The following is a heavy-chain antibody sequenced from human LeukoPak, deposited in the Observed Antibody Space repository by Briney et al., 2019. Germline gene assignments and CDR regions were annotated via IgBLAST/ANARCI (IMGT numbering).Heavy chain of an antibody. D-gene: IGHD2-2*01. Sequence: IRYDGSNKYYADSVKGRFTISRDNSKNTLYLQMNSLRAEDTAVYYCVGCSSTSRYDAFDIWGQGTMVTVSS. CDR2: IRYDGSNK. J-gene: IGHJ3*02. V-gene: IGHV3-30*02. CDR3: VGCSSTSRYDAFDI.